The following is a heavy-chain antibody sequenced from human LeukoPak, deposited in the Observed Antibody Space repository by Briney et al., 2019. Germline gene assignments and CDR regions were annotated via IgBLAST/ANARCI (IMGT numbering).Heavy chain of an antibody. Sequence: KAGGSLRLSCAASGFTFSNAWMSWVRQAPGKGLEWVGRIKSKTDGGTTDYAAPVKGRFTISRDDSKNTLYPQMNSLKTEDTAVYYCTTDYYDSSGRNPDYWGQGTLVTVSS. J-gene: IGHJ4*02. V-gene: IGHV3-15*01. CDR1: GFTFSNAW. CDR2: IKSKTDGGTT. CDR3: TTDYYDSSGRNPDY. D-gene: IGHD3-22*01.